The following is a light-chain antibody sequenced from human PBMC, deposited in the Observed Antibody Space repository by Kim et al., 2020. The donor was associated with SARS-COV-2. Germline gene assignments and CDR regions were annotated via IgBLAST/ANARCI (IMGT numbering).Light chain of an antibody. CDR2: DDD. Sequence: YNVPWYHHLPGTAPRLLIYDDDNRPSGVPGRFSGSKSGTSASLAIIGLRTEDEGDYYCQSYDNSLSNYVFGTGTKVTVL. CDR3: QSYDNSLSNYV. CDR1: YN. J-gene: IGLJ1*01. V-gene: IGLV1-40*01.